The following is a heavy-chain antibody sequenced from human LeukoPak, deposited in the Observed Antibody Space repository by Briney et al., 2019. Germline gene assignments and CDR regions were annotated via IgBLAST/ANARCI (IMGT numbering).Heavy chain of an antibody. CDR3: ARDGLRSDAFDI. V-gene: IGHV3-21*01. Sequence: PGGSLRLSCAASGFTFSSYSMNWVRQAPGKGLEWVSSISSSSSYIYYADSVKGRFTISRDNAKNSLYLQMNSLRAEDTAVYYCARDGLRSDAFDIWGQGTMVTVSS. D-gene: IGHD4-17*01. CDR1: GFTFSSYS. J-gene: IGHJ3*02. CDR2: ISSSSSYI.